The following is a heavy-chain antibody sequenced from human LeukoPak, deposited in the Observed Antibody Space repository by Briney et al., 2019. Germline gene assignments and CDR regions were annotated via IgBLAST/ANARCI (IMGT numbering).Heavy chain of an antibody. V-gene: IGHV3-74*01. J-gene: IGHJ4*02. CDR2: IKSDGSIT. Sequence: PGGSLRLSCAASGFTFSSYWMHWVRQDPGRGLVWVSRIKSDGSITSYADSVKGRFTISRDNAKNTLYLQMNNLRVEDTAVYYCARDYTGGWNDYWGQGTLVTVSS. CDR1: GFTFSSYW. CDR3: ARDYTGGWNDY. D-gene: IGHD7-27*01.